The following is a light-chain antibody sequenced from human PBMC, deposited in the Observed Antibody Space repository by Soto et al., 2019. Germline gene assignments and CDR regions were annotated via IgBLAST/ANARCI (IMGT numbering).Light chain of an antibody. V-gene: IGKV1-6*01. J-gene: IGKJ1*01. CDR1: QGIRND. CDR3: LQVYNYPWT. CDR2: AAS. Sequence: AIQMTQSPSSLSASVGDRVTITCRASQGIRNDLGWYQQKPGKAPKLLIYAASSLQSGVPSRFSDSGPGTDFTLTISSLQPEDFATYYCLQVYNYPWTFGQGTKVDIK.